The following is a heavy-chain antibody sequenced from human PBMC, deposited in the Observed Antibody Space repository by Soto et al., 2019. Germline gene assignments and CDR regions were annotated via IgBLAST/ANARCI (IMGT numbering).Heavy chain of an antibody. V-gene: IGHV4-4*02. Sequence: QVQLQESGPGLVKPSGTLSLTCAVSGGSISSSNWWSWVRQPPGKGLEWIGEIYHSGSTNYHPSLKSRVTISVDKSKNQFSLKLSSVTAADTAVYYCARDQRHVDTAMGPGYWGQGTLVTVSS. CDR3: ARDQRHVDTAMGPGY. J-gene: IGHJ4*02. CDR2: IYHSGST. CDR1: GGSISSSNW. D-gene: IGHD5-18*01.